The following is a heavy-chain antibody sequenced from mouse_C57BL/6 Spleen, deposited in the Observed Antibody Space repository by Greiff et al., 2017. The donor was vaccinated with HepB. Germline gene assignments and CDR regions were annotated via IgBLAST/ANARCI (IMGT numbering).Heavy chain of an antibody. CDR2: IYPGDGDT. CDR3: ALPANPWYFDV. Sequence: QVQLQQSGPELVKPGASVKISCKASGYAFSSSWMNWVKQRPGTGLEWIGRIYPGDGDTNYNGKFKGKATLTADKSSSTAYMQLSSLTSEDSAVYFCALPANPWYFDVWGTGTTVTVSS. CDR1: GYAFSSSW. J-gene: IGHJ1*03. V-gene: IGHV1-82*01. D-gene: IGHD4-1*01.